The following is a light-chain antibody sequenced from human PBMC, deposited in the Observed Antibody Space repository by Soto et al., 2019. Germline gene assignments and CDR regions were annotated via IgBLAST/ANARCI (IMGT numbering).Light chain of an antibody. CDR3: SSFTISAYV. CDR2: DVT. CDR1: SSDVGGYNY. Sequence: QSALAQPPSVSGSPGQSITISCTGTSSDVGGYNYVSWYQHYPDKAPKLIIYDVTNRPSGVSDRFSGSKSGNTASLTISGLQPEDEADYYCSSFTISAYVFGSGTKVTVL. J-gene: IGLJ1*01. V-gene: IGLV2-14*01.